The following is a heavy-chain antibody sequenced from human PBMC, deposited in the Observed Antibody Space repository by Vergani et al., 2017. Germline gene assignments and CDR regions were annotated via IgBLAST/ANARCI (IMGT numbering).Heavy chain of an antibody. CDR3: AREGGYCSSTSCLSVSSHVTGWFDP. CDR1: GGSISSYY. CDR2: IYTSGST. J-gene: IGHJ5*02. V-gene: IGHV4-4*07. D-gene: IGHD2-2*01. Sequence: QVQLQESGPGLVKPSETLSLTCTVSGGSISSYYWSWIRQPAGKGLEWIGRIYTSGSTNYNPSLKSRVTMSVETSKNQFSLKLSSVTAADTAVYYCAREGGYCSSTSCLSVSSHVTGWFDPWGQGTLVTVSS.